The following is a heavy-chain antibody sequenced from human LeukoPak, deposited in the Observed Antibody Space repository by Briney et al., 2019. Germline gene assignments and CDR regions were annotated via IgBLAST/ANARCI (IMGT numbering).Heavy chain of an antibody. D-gene: IGHD3-22*01. CDR2: ISAYSGNT. V-gene: IGHV1-18*01. CDR1: GYTFTSYG. Sequence: ASVKVSCKASGYTFTSYGISWVRQAPGQGLEWMGWISAYSGNTNYAQKLQGRVTMTTDTSTSTAYMELRSLRSDDTAVYYCARDHYYDRSGYYPGGVNWFDPWGQGTLVTVSS. J-gene: IGHJ5*02. CDR3: ARDHYYDRSGYYPGGVNWFDP.